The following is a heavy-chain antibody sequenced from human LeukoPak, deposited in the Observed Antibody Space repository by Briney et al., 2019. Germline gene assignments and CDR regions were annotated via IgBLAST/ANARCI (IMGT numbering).Heavy chain of an antibody. V-gene: IGHV4-4*07. CDR3: AKAREDGESNWFDP. D-gene: IGHD4-17*01. J-gene: IGHJ5*02. CDR1: GGSISDYY. CDR2: IYRSGST. Sequence: PSETLSLTCTVTGGSISDYYWSWIRQPAGKGLEWIGRIYRSGSTNYNPSLKSRVTMSVDTSKNQFSLKLTSVTAADTAVYYCAKAREDGESNWFDPWGQGALVTVSS.